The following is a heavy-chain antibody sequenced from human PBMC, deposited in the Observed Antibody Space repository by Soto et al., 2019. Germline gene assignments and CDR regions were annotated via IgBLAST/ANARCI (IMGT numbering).Heavy chain of an antibody. CDR3: ARGSYFSGWV. Sequence: SQTLSLTCAISGDSVSSTSTAWSWIRQSPSRGLEWLGRTYYRSNWYTDYAVSVKSRIIISPDTSKNQFSLQLNSVTPEDTAVYYCARGSYFSGWVWGHGTLVTVSS. J-gene: IGHJ4*01. D-gene: IGHD6-19*01. CDR1: GDSVSSTSTA. V-gene: IGHV6-1*01. CDR2: TYYRSNWYT.